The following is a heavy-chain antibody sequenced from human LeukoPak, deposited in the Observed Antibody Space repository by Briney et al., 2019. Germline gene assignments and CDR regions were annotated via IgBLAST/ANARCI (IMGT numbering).Heavy chain of an antibody. J-gene: IGHJ3*02. CDR3: ARGPDYYDSSGYLHASDI. Sequence: SETLSLTCAVYGGSFSGYYWSWIRQPPGKGLEWIGEISHSGSTNYNPSLKSRVTISVDTSKNQFSLKLSSVTTADTAVYYCARGPDYYDSSGYLHASDIWGQGTMVTVSS. CDR1: GGSFSGYY. CDR2: ISHSGST. D-gene: IGHD3-22*01. V-gene: IGHV4-34*01.